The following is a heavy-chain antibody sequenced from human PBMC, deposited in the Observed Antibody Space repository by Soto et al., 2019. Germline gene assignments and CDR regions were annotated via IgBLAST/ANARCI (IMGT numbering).Heavy chain of an antibody. D-gene: IGHD6-19*01. CDR1: GFIFSNYA. V-gene: IGHV3-23*01. Sequence: EVQLLESGGDLVQPGGSLRLSCAASGFIFSNYAMTWVRQAPGKGPEWVSTFTSGGSTYYRDTVKGRFTISRDNSKNTLYLQMNSLTAEDTAVYYCARTDKYNSQSSGWANRFDYWGKGTLVTVSS. CDR3: ARTDKYNSQSSGWANRFDY. J-gene: IGHJ4*02. CDR2: FTSGGST.